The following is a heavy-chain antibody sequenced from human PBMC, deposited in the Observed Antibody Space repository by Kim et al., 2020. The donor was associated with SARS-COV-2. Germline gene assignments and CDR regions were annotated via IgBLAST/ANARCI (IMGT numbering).Heavy chain of an antibody. J-gene: IGHJ6*02. CDR1: GGTFSSYA. CDR3: ARPLPTQMYRDYYYYGMDV. D-gene: IGHD2-8*01. V-gene: IGHV1-69*13. Sequence: SVKVSCKASGGTFSSYAISWVRQAPGQGLEWMGGIIPIFGTANYAQKFQGRVTITADESTSTAYMELSSLRSEDTAVYYCARPLPTQMYRDYYYYGMDVWGQGTTVTVSS. CDR2: IIPIFGTA.